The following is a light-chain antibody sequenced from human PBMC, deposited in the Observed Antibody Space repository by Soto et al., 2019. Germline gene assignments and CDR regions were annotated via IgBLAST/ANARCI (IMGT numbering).Light chain of an antibody. CDR2: GTS. Sequence: ELGLPQSPGPLSLSPGERATLSFRAGHSVSSSSLAWYQQKPGQAPSLLIYGTSSRATGIPDRFSGSESGTDSTLTISRLQPEDFAVSYCQHYGSSSLTVGGGTKVEI. V-gene: IGKV3-20*01. J-gene: IGKJ4*01. CDR1: HSVSSSS. CDR3: QHYGSSSLT.